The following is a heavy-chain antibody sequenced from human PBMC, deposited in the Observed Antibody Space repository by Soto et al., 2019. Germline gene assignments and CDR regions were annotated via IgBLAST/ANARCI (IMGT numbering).Heavy chain of an antibody. Sequence: PSETLSLTCAVSGGSVSSTNWWSWVRQSPGKGLEWIGDIYHIGSTNYNPSLRGRVTISVDKSNNQFSLTLKYVTAADTAVYYCARVPDRWGQGTLVTVSS. CDR2: IYHIGST. CDR1: GGSVSSTNW. J-gene: IGHJ5*02. D-gene: IGHD2-2*01. V-gene: IGHV4-4*02. CDR3: ARVPDR.